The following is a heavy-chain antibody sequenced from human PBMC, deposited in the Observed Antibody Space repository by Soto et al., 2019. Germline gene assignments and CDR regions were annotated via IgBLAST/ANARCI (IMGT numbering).Heavy chain of an antibody. CDR1: GYTFTGYY. J-gene: IGHJ3*02. V-gene: IGHV1-2*04. D-gene: IGHD2-15*01. Sequence: ASVKVSCKASGYTFTGYYMHWVRQAPGQGLEWMGWINPNSGGTNYAQKFQGWVTMTRDTSISTAYMELSRLRSDDTAVYYCARASGSAATPWGAFDIWGQGTMVTVSS. CDR2: INPNSGGT. CDR3: ARASGSAATPWGAFDI.